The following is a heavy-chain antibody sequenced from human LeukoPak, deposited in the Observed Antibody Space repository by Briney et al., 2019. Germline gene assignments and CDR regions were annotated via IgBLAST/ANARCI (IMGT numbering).Heavy chain of an antibody. Sequence: ASVKVSCKASGYTFSSYYMQWVRQAPGQGLEWMGIINPISGSTNYARNFQGRVTLTRDTSTTTAYMELRSLRSDDMAVYYCARETLYTNVRGPFDTWGQGTMVIVSS. CDR3: ARETLYTNVRGPFDT. CDR1: GYTFSSYY. V-gene: IGHV1-46*01. CDR2: INPISGST. D-gene: IGHD2-2*02. J-gene: IGHJ3*02.